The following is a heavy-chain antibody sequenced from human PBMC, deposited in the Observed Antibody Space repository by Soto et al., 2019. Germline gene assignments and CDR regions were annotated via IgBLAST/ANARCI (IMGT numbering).Heavy chain of an antibody. J-gene: IGHJ6*02. CDR2: IIPIFGTA. V-gene: IGHV1-69*01. Sequence: SVTVSCKASGGTFIIYASSWVRQAPGQGLEWMGGIIPIFGTANYAQKFQGRVTITADESTSTAYMELSSLRSEDTAVYYCARGGVTGLYYYYGMDVWGQGTTVTVSS. CDR3: ARGGVTGLYYYYGMDV. D-gene: IGHD2-21*02. CDR1: GGTFIIYA.